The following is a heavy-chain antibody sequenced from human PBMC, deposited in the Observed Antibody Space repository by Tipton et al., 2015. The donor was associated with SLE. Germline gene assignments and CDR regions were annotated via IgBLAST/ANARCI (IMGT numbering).Heavy chain of an antibody. CDR1: GASVRAGRYY. Sequence: TLSLTCTVSGASVRAGRYYWSWIRQPPGKGLEWIGFISYSETTYSNPSLESRVSMSVDTSKNKFSLQLNSVTTADTAVYYCYAYSTSSNWFYYYMDVWGKGTTVTVSS. D-gene: IGHD6-6*01. V-gene: IGHV4-30-4*03. CDR2: ISYSETT. CDR3: YAYSTSSNWFYYYMDV. J-gene: IGHJ6*03.